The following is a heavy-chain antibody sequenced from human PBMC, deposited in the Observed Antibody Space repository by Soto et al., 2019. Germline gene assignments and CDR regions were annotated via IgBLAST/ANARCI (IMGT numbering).Heavy chain of an antibody. D-gene: IGHD2-2*01. J-gene: IGHJ4*02. CDR3: AKDSRGYCSSTSCPEFGY. CDR2: ISGSGGST. CDR1: GFTFSSYA. Sequence: GGSLRLSCAASGFTFSSYAMSWVRQAPEKGQEKVSAISGSGGSTYYADSVKGRFTISRDNSKNTLYLQMNSLRAEDTAVYYCAKDSRGYCSSTSCPEFGYWGQGTLVTVSS. V-gene: IGHV3-23*01.